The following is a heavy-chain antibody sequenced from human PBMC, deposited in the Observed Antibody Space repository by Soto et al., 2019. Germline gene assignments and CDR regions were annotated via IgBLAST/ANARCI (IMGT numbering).Heavy chain of an antibody. CDR3: ARDSLVLPAGPFDY. D-gene: IGHD2-2*01. CDR1: GYTFTSYG. CDR2: ISAYNGNT. V-gene: IGHV1-18*01. J-gene: IGHJ4*02. Sequence: ASVKVSCKASGYTFTSYGISWVRQAPGQGLEWMGWISAYNGNTNYAQKLQGRVTMTTDTSTSTAYMELRSLRSDDTAVYYCARDSLVLPAGPFDYWGQGTLVTVSS.